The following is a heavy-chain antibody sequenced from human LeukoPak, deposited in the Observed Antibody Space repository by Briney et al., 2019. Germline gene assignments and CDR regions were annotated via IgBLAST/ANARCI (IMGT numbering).Heavy chain of an antibody. V-gene: IGHV3-21*01. CDR2: ISSSSTYI. CDR1: GFTFSAYD. J-gene: IGHJ3*02. CDR3: ARGRAFDI. Sequence: PGGSLRLSCTASGFTFSAYDMYWVRQAPGKGLEWVSSISSSSTYIFYTDSVKGRFSTSRDNAKNSLYLQMNSLRAEDMAIYYCARGRAFDIWGRGTRVTVSS.